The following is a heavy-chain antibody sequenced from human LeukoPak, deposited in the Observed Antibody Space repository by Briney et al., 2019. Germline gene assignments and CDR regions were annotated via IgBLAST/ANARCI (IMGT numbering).Heavy chain of an antibody. CDR3: ARDTGSGYDYFSYYFDY. Sequence: GGSLRLSCAASGFTFDDYAMHWVRQAPGKGLEWVSGISGSGFSTYSADSVKGRFTISRDNSKNTLYLQMNSLRVEDTAIYYCARDTGSGYDYFSYYFDYWGQGTLVTVSS. D-gene: IGHD5-12*01. J-gene: IGHJ4*02. CDR2: ISGSGFST. CDR1: GFTFDDYA. V-gene: IGHV3-23*01.